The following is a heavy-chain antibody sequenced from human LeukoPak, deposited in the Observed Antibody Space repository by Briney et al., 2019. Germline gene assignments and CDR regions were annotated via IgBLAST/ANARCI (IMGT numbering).Heavy chain of an antibody. Sequence: GGSLRLSCAASGFPFSDDWMSWVRQAPGKGLEWVGRIKKKGDGGTTDYAAPVKGRFTISRDDSKNMLYLEMNNLKIEDTAVYYCTTVTMVRDYDYWGQGTLVTASS. D-gene: IGHD3-10*01. V-gene: IGHV3-15*01. J-gene: IGHJ4*02. CDR2: IKKKGDGGTT. CDR3: TTVTMVRDYDY. CDR1: GFPFSDDW.